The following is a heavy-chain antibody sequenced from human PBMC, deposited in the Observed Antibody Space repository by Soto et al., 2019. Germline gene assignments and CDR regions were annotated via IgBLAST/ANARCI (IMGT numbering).Heavy chain of an antibody. D-gene: IGHD1-7*01. CDR1: GYTFTSFG. CDR2: VSTYNGNT. Sequence: QFQLVQSGAEVKKPGASVKVSCKASGYTFTSFGVIWVRQAPGQGLEWMGWVSTYNGNTNSAQKLQDRVTITTDTSTSTAYLELRSLRSDDTAVYYCARGYNWNFHYYYYMDVWGKGTTVTVSS. V-gene: IGHV1-18*01. CDR3: ARGYNWNFHYYYYMDV. J-gene: IGHJ6*03.